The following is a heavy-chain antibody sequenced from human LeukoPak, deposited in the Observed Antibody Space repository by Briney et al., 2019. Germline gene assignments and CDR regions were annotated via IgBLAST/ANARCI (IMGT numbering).Heavy chain of an antibody. CDR3: AKRIQSAMAMGY. CDR2: ISSSSSYI. J-gene: IGHJ4*02. V-gene: IGHV3-21*04. CDR1: GFTFSSYS. Sequence: GGSLRLSCAASGFTFSSYSMNWVRQAPGKGLEWVSSISSSSSYIYYADSVKGRFTISRDNSKNTMYLQMNSLRAEDTAVYYCAKRIQSAMAMGYWGQGTLVTVSS. D-gene: IGHD5-18*01.